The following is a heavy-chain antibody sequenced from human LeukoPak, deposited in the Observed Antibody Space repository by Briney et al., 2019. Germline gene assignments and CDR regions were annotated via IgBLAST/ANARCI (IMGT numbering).Heavy chain of an antibody. J-gene: IGHJ4*02. CDR2: ISGGST. CDR3: ARDLAGYSYGLGYFDY. V-gene: IGHV3-38-3*01. CDR1: GFTVSSNE. Sequence: PGGSLRLSCAASGFTVSSNEMSWVRQAPGKGLEWVSSISGGSTYYADSRKGRFTISRDNSKNTLHLQMNSLRAEDTAVYYCARDLAGYSYGLGYFDYWGQGTLVTVSS. D-gene: IGHD5-18*01.